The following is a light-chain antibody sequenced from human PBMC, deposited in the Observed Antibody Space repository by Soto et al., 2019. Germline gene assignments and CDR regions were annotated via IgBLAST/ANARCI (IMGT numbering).Light chain of an antibody. CDR1: QTVSSR. CDR3: HQRKSWPRT. CDR2: DTS. J-gene: IGKJ1*01. V-gene: IGKV3-11*01. Sequence: EIGLTQSAGTLSLSPGERATLSCWASQTVSSRLAWYQHKPGQAPRLLIYDTSNRATGIPARFSGSGSGTDFTLTISSLEPEDFAVYYCHQRKSWPRTFGQGTKVDIK.